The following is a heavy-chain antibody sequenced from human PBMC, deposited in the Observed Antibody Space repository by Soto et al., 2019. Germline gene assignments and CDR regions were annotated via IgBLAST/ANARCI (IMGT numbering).Heavy chain of an antibody. CDR3: AGYYAQTRYNWFDP. CDR2: IYYSGST. Sequence: QVQLQESGPGLVKPSETLSLTCTVSGGSVSSGSYYWSWIRQPPGKGLEWIGYIYYSGSTNYNPSLSSRVIISVDTSKTQLSLKLSSVPAADTTVYYCAGYYAQTRYNWFDPWGQGTLVTVSS. J-gene: IGHJ5*02. D-gene: IGHD3-3*01. V-gene: IGHV4-61*01. CDR1: GGSVSSGSYY.